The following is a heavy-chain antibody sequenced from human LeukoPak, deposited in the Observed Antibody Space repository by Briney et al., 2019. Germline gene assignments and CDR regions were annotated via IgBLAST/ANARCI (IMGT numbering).Heavy chain of an antibody. Sequence: ASVKVSCKASGYTFTGYYMPWVRQAPGQGLEWMGWINPNSGGANYAQKFQGRVTLTRDTSISTAYMELSRLRSDDTAVYYCARVGGGISFDPWGQGTLVTVSS. D-gene: IGHD2-15*01. J-gene: IGHJ5*02. V-gene: IGHV1-2*02. CDR3: ARVGGGISFDP. CDR2: INPNSGGA. CDR1: GYTFTGYY.